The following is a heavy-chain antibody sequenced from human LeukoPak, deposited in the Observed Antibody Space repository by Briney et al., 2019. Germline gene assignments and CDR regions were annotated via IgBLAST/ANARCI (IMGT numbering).Heavy chain of an antibody. V-gene: IGHV1-2*06. J-gene: IGHJ4*02. D-gene: IGHD2-15*01. CDR1: GYTFTGYY. CDR2: INPNSGGT. Sequence: EASVKVSCKASGYTFTGYYMHWVRQARGQGLEWMGRINPNSGGTNYAQKFQGRVTMTRDTSINTAYMELSRLRSDDTAVYYCARAGRAATLFDYWGPGTLVTVSS. CDR3: ARAGRAATLFDY.